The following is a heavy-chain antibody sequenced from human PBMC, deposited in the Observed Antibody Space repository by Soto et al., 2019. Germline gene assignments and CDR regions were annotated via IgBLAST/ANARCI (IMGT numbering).Heavy chain of an antibody. D-gene: IGHD6-13*01. J-gene: IGHJ5*02. CDR3: AKDLIGGSSSYSYGWFDP. CDR2: ISASGENT. Sequence: GGSLRLSCAASGFTFSSFAMSWFRQAPGKGLEWVSSISASGENTYYADSVKGRFTISRDNSKYMLSLQMNSLRAEDTATYYCAKDLIGGSSSYSYGWFDPWGQGTLVTVSS. V-gene: IGHV3-23*01. CDR1: GFTFSSFA.